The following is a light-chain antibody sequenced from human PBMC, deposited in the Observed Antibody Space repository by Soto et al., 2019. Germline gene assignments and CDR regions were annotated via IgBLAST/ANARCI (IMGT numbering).Light chain of an antibody. Sequence: DVVMTQSPLSLPVTLGQPASISCRSSQSPLYSDGNTYLSWFHQRPGQSPRRLIYKVSHRDSGVPDRFSGSGSGTDFTLTNNRVEAEDLGFYYCMQRTYWPYTFGQGTKLEIK. CDR2: KVS. V-gene: IGKV2-30*01. J-gene: IGKJ2*01. CDR3: MQRTYWPYT. CDR1: QSPLYSDGNTY.